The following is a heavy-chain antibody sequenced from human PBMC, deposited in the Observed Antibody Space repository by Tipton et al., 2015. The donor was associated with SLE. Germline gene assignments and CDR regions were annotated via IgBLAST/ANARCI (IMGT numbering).Heavy chain of an antibody. Sequence: TLSLTCTVSGGSISSYHWTWIRQPPGKSLEWIGYIYNDGMTNYNPSLKSRVTISIDTSKSQFSLKLSSVTAADTAVYYCARGDFWSGFDYWGQGTLVTVSS. V-gene: IGHV4-59*01. CDR2: IYNDGMT. CDR3: ARGDFWSGFDY. CDR1: GGSISSYH. D-gene: IGHD3-3*01. J-gene: IGHJ4*02.